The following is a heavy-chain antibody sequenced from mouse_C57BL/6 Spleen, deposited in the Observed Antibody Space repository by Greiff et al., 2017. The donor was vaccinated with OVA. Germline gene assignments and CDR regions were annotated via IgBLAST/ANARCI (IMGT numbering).Heavy chain of an antibody. Sequence: VKLVESGPGLVAPSQCLSISCTVSGFSLTSYAISWVRQPPGKGLEWLGVIWTGGGTNYNSALKSRLSISKDNSKSQVFLKMNSLQTDDTARYYCARNRDYLDYWGQGTTLTVSS. J-gene: IGHJ2*01. CDR1: GFSLTSYA. CDR3: ARNRDYLDY. V-gene: IGHV2-9-1*01. D-gene: IGHD2-4*01. CDR2: IWTGGGT.